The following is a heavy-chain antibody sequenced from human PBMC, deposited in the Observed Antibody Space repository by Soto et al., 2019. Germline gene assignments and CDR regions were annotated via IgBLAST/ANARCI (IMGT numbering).Heavy chain of an antibody. CDR1: GGSFSGYY. J-gene: IGHJ4*01. Sequence: SETLSLTCAVYGGSFSGYYWSWIRQPPGKGLGWIGYIYNIGSTNYNPSLKGRATMSVDTSKNQFSLTLRSVTAADTAVYFCSGGDSWHLVDYWGQGTLVTVSS. D-gene: IGHD6-6*01. CDR3: SGGDSWHLVDY. V-gene: IGHV4-34*11. CDR2: IYNIGST.